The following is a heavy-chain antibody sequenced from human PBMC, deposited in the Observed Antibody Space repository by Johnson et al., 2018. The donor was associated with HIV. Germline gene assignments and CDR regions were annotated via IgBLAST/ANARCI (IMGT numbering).Heavy chain of an antibody. Sequence: QVHLVESGGGVVQPGRSLRLSCAASGFTFSTYGMHWVRQAPGKGLAWVAIIWYDGTNKYYADSVKGRFTISRDNSKNTLYLQMNSLRAEDTAVYYCARAYRRSFDFWGQWTVVTVSS. D-gene: IGHD5-12*01. CDR1: GFTFSTYG. V-gene: IGHV3-33*01. J-gene: IGHJ3*01. CDR2: IWYDGTNK. CDR3: ARAYRRSFDF.